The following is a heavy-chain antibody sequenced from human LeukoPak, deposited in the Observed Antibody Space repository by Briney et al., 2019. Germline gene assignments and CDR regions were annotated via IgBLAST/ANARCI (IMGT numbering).Heavy chain of an antibody. CDR2: VIPIFCTA. V-gene: IGHV1-69*05. Sequence: GSSVKVSCKASGGTFRSYSISWGRQAPGQGLEWMGRVIPIFCTANYAQKFQGRVTITTDESTSTAYMELSSLRSEDTAVYYCATCGGTSCYGANWFDPWGQGTLVTVSS. J-gene: IGHJ5*02. CDR1: GGTFRSYS. D-gene: IGHD2-2*01. CDR3: ATCGGTSCYGANWFDP.